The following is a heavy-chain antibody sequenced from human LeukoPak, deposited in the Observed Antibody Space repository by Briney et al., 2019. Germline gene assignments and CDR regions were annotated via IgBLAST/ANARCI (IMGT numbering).Heavy chain of an antibody. D-gene: IGHD1-1*01. Sequence: SETLSLTCTVSGGSISSGSSYWSWIRQPAGKGLEWIGRIYTSGSTNYNPSLKSRVTMSVDTSKNQFSLKLSSVTAADTAVYYCAREQLGLFDWYCDLWGRGTLVTVSS. CDR3: AREQLGLFDWYCDL. J-gene: IGHJ2*01. CDR1: GGSISSGSSY. V-gene: IGHV4-61*02. CDR2: IYTSGST.